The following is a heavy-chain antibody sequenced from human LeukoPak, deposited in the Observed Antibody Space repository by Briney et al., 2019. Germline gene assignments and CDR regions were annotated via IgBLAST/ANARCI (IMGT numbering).Heavy chain of an antibody. CDR3: ARAPLFDYFDY. D-gene: IGHD2-21*01. CDR1: GFTFSSYG. J-gene: IGHJ4*02. CDR2: ISSSSSYI. V-gene: IGHV3-21*01. Sequence: GGSLRLSCAASGFTFSSYGMHWVRQAPGKGLEWVSSISSSSSYIYYADSVKGRFTISRDNAKNSLYLQMNSLRAEDTAVYYCARAPLFDYFDYWGQGTLVTVSS.